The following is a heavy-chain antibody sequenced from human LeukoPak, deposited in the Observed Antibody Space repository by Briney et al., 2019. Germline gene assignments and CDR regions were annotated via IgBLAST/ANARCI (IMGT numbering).Heavy chain of an antibody. V-gene: IGHV4-39*01. CDR1: GGSISSSSYF. CDR2: IYSSGNT. CDR3: AKGNGYGLIDY. J-gene: IGHJ4*02. Sequence: SETLSLTCTVFGGSISSSSYFWGWIRQSPGKGLEWIGNIYSSGNTYYNASLKSRVTMYIDTSKNQFFLKLSSVTAADTAMYYCAKGNGYGLIDYWGQGTLVTVSS. D-gene: IGHD5-12*01.